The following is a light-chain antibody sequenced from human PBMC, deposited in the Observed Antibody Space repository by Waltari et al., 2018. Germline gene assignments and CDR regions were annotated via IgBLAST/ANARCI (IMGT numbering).Light chain of an antibody. Sequence: QSALTQPASVSGSPGQSITISCTGTSDAIGNFYYVSWYQQRPGTPPKLIIFDVNKRPSGVSNRFSGSKSGHTASLTISGLQAEDGADYYCSSYTSVTTFVVFGGGTKLTVL. V-gene: IGLV2-14*03. CDR3: SSYTSVTTFVV. J-gene: IGLJ2*01. CDR2: DVN. CDR1: SDAIGNFYY.